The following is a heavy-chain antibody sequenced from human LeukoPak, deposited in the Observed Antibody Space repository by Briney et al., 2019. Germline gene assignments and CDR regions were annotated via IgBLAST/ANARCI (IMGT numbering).Heavy chain of an antibody. CDR3: ASVYGSGRNNWFDH. V-gene: IGHV4-34*01. CDR2: INHSGST. Sequence: SETLSLTCAVYGGSFSGYYWSWIRQPPGKGLEWIGEINHSGSTNYNPSLKSRVTISVDTSKNQFSLKLSSVTAADTAVYYCASVYGSGRNNWFDHWGQGTLVTVSS. CDR1: GGSFSGYY. J-gene: IGHJ5*02. D-gene: IGHD3-10*01.